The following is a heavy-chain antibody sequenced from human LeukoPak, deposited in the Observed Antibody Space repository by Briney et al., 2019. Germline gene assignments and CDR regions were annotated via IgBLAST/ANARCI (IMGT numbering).Heavy chain of an antibody. V-gene: IGHV3-48*01. CDR1: GFTLNSYG. Sequence: GGSLRLSCVASGFTLNSYGMDWVRQAPGKGLEWVSYVSSSGGTTNYADSVKGRFTTSRDNAKNSVYLQMNSLRAEDTAVYYCARGGAARPDYWGLGTLVTVSS. CDR2: VSSSGGTT. CDR3: ARGGAARPDY. D-gene: IGHD6-6*01. J-gene: IGHJ4*02.